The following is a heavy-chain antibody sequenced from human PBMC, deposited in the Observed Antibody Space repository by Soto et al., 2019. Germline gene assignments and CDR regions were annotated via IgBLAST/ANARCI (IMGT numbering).Heavy chain of an antibody. CDR1: GYSFTIYW. V-gene: IGHV5-10-1*01. J-gene: IGHJ6*02. CDR2: IDPSDSYT. Sequence: GESLKISCKGSGYSFTIYWISWVRQMPGKGLEWMGRIDPSDSYTNYSPSFQGHVTISADKSISTAYLQWSSLKASDTAMYYCAXATAMVMRAGYYYGMDVWGQGTTVTVSS. CDR3: AXATAMVMRAGYYYGMDV. D-gene: IGHD5-18*01.